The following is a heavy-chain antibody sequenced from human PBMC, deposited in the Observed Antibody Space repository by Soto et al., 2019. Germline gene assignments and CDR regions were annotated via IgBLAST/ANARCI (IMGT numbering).Heavy chain of an antibody. J-gene: IGHJ4*02. CDR2: AAYSGGT. CDR3: AKVLVGATSHSDFDS. Sequence: SETLSLTCTVSGGSIANNNYFWGWVRQPPGKGLEWIGSAAYSGGTYKNPSLKSRVTVSVDTSKNQFSLKLTSVTAADTAVYYCAKVLVGATSHSDFDSWGQGTLVTVSS. V-gene: IGHV4-39*01. D-gene: IGHD2-15*01. CDR1: GGSIANNNYF.